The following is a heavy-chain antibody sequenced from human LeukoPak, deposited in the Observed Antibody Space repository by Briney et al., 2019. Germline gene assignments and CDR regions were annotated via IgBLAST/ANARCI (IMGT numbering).Heavy chain of an antibody. D-gene: IGHD1-26*01. J-gene: IGHJ4*02. Sequence: GGSLRLSCAASGFTFSSYAMSWVRQAPGRGLEWVSGISGRDDNTYYADSVKGRFTISRDDSKNTLYLQMNSLRAEDTAVYYCARAGSIRFDYWGQGTLVTVSS. CDR1: GFTFSSYA. CDR2: ISGRDDNT. V-gene: IGHV3-23*01. CDR3: ARAGSIRFDY.